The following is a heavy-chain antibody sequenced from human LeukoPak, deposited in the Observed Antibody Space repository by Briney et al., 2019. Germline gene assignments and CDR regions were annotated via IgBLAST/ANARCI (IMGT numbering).Heavy chain of an antibody. V-gene: IGHV3-74*01. CDR1: GFTFSSYW. CDR2: VNVDGRST. J-gene: IGHJ3*02. D-gene: IGHD2/OR15-2a*01. Sequence: GGSLRLSCAASGFTFSSYWMHWVRQAPGKGLVWVSRVNVDGRSTTYPDSVKGRLTISRDNAKKTLYLQINSLRPEDTAFYYCARGIGIGAFDTWGRGTKVTVSS. CDR3: ARGIGIGAFDT.